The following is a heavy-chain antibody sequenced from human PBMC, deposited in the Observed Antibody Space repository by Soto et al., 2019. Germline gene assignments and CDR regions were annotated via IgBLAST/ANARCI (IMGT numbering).Heavy chain of an antibody. D-gene: IGHD6-6*01. Sequence: GGSLRLSCAASGFSFSNYGMHWVRQAPGKGLEYVSAISSNGGSTYYADSVKGRFTISRDNSKNTLYLQMSSLRAEDTTVYYCVKSAARLYYYYGMDVWGQGTTVTVSS. V-gene: IGHV3-64D*06. CDR1: GFSFSNYG. CDR3: VKSAARLYYYYGMDV. J-gene: IGHJ6*02. CDR2: ISSNGGST.